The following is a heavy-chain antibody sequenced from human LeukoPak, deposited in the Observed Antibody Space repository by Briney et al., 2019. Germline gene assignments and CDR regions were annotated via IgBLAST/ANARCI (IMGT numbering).Heavy chain of an antibody. J-gene: IGHJ4*02. CDR1: GYTFTGYY. CDR2: INPNSGGT. D-gene: IGHD5-18*01. Sequence: ASVKVSCKASGYTFTGYYMHWVRQAPGQGLEWMGWINPNSGGTNYAQKFQGRVTMTRDTSISTAYMELSRLRSDDTAVYYCARGTGEGYSYGRYDFDYWGQGTLVTVSS. V-gene: IGHV1-2*02. CDR3: ARGTGEGYSYGRYDFDY.